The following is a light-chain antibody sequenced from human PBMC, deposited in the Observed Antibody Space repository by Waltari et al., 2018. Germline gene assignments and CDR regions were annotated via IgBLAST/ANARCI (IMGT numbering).Light chain of an antibody. CDR3: SSYTTSSTYV. J-gene: IGLJ1*01. Sequence: QSALTHPASVSGSPGLSITISCTGTSSYVGGYHFVSWYQQHPGKVPKLIIYDVTNRPSGVSNRFSGSKSGNTASLTISGLQAEDEADYYCSSYTTSSTYVFGTGTKVTVL. CDR2: DVT. CDR1: SSYVGGYHF. V-gene: IGLV2-14*03.